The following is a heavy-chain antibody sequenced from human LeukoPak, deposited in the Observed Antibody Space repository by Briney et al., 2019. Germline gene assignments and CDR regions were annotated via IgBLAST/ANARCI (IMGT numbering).Heavy chain of an antibody. CDR1: GGSISSSTYY. J-gene: IGHJ4*02. CDR3: ARDSDTAMVGTFDY. D-gene: IGHD5-18*01. Sequence: SETLSLTCTVSGGSISSSTYYWGWIRQPPGKGLEWIGSIYYSGSTYYNPSLKSRVTISVDTSKNQFSLKLRSVTAADTAVYYCARDSDTAMVGTFDYWGQGTLVTVSS. CDR2: IYYSGST. V-gene: IGHV4-39*02.